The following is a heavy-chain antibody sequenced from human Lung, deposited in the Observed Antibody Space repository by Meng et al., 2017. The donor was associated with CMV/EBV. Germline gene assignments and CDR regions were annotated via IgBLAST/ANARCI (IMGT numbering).Heavy chain of an antibody. V-gene: IGHV4-61*01. Sequence: TVSGGAVSSGNYYWSWIRQSPGKGLEWIGYIYYSGTTNYNPSLKSRVTIAVGTSKNQFSLKLSSVTAADTAVYYCARDLAKNWNYFDYWGQGTLVTVSS. CDR2: IYYSGTT. CDR3: ARDLAKNWNYFDY. J-gene: IGHJ4*02. D-gene: IGHD3-3*01. CDR1: GGAVSSGNYY.